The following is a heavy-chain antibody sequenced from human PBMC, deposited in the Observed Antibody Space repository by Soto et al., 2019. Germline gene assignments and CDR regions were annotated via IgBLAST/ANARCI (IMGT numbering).Heavy chain of an antibody. CDR3: ARPGYSSSWYWFDP. CDR2: MHYSVST. CDR1: GDSFRSSDYY. J-gene: IGHJ5*02. Sequence: QLQLQESGPGLVKPSETLSLTCAVSGDSFRSSDYYWGWIRRPPNPGLEWIGSMHYSVSTFYNPSLKSRVTISVDTSKNQFSPKLTSVTAADTAVYYCARPGYSSSWYWFDPWGQGTLVTVSS. D-gene: IGHD6-13*01. V-gene: IGHV4-39*01.